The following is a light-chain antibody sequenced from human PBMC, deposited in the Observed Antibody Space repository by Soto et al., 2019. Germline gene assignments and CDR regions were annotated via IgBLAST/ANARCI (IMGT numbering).Light chain of an antibody. CDR1: QTIDSW. Sequence: DIQMTQSPSTLSACVGDRVTITCRASQTIDSWLAWYQQKPGKAPNLLISEASTLESGVPSSFSGSESGTEFNLSISSLQPDDFESYYCQQYKSYPWTFGQGTQVEIK. J-gene: IGKJ1*01. CDR3: QQYKSYPWT. V-gene: IGKV1-5*03. CDR2: EAS.